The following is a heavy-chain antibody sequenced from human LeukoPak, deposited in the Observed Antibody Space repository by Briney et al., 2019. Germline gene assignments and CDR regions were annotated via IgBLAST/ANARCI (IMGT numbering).Heavy chain of an antibody. V-gene: IGHV4-59*08. J-gene: IGHJ4*02. D-gene: IGHD4-17*01. CDR1: GGSISSYY. Sequence: SGTLSLTCTVSGGSISSYYWSWIRQPPGKGLEWIGYIYYSGSTNYNPSLKSRVTISVDTSKNQFSLKLSSVTAADTAVYYCASPSTGYWGQGTLVTVSS. CDR3: ASPSTGY. CDR2: IYYSGST.